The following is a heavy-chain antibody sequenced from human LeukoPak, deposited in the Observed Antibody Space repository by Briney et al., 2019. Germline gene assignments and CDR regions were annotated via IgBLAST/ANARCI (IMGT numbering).Heavy chain of an antibody. CDR1: GDSISGYY. V-gene: IGHV4-59*12. CDR2: VFSSGTT. J-gene: IGHJ6*03. Sequence: SETLSLTCTVSGDSISGYYWSWIRQPPGKGLEWIGYVFSSGTTNYNPSLKGRVTLLVDTSKNQFSLKLSSVTAADTAVYYCARGYSYGFLDYYYYMDVWGKGTTVTVSS. CDR3: ARGYSYGFLDYYYYMDV. D-gene: IGHD5-18*01.